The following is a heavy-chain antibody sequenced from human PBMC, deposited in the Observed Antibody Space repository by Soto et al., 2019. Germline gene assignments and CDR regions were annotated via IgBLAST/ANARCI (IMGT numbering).Heavy chain of an antibody. D-gene: IGHD6-19*01. V-gene: IGHV1-69*06. CDR1: GCTFTSYA. Sequence: GASVKVSCKASGCTFTSYAISWVRQAPGQGLEWMGGIIRIIGTANYAQKFQGRVTITADKSTSTAYMELSSLRSEDTAVYYCARYWQWLVYNWCDPWGQGTLVTVSS. CDR2: IIRIIGTA. CDR3: ARYWQWLVYNWCDP. J-gene: IGHJ5*02.